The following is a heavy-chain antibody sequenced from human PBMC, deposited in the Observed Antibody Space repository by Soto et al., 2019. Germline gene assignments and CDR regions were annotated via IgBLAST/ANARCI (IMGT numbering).Heavy chain of an antibody. J-gene: IGHJ4*02. Sequence: EVQLVESGGGLVKPGGSLRLSCAASDFAFSGAWMSWVRQAPGKGLEWVGRIKSKTDGETTDYAAPVKGRFTISRDDSRNTLFLQMNSLKTEDTAVYYCTTDGHFDYWGQGTLVTVSS. CDR2: IKSKTDGETT. CDR3: TTDGHFDY. CDR1: DFAFSGAW. V-gene: IGHV3-15*01.